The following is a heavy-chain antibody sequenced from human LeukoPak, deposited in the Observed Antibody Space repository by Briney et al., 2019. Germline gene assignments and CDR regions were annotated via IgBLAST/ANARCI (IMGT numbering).Heavy chain of an antibody. CDR1: GGTFRSYA. CDR2: IVPMINTP. Sequence: LVKVSFKASGGTFRSYAINWVRQAPGKGLEWMGGIVPMINTPKYAQRFQGRVTITADDSTSTGYMEVSSLRSEDTAVYYCAIFQGTYGDNDNDYWGQGTLVTVSS. V-gene: IGHV1-69*13. J-gene: IGHJ4*02. CDR3: AIFQGTYGDNDNDY. D-gene: IGHD4-17*01.